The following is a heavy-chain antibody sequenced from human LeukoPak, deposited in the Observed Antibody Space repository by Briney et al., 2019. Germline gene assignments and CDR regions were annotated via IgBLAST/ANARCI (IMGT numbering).Heavy chain of an antibody. D-gene: IGHD2-2*01. Sequence: SETLSLTCTVSGGSISSGSYYWSWIRQPAGKGLEWIGRIYTSGSTNYNPSLKSRVTISVDTSKNQFSLKLSSVTGADTAVYYCASGVVVPAALSPYYYYYMDVWGKGTTVTVSS. CDR2: IYTSGST. CDR1: GGSISSGSYY. V-gene: IGHV4-61*02. CDR3: ASGVVVPAALSPYYYYYMDV. J-gene: IGHJ6*03.